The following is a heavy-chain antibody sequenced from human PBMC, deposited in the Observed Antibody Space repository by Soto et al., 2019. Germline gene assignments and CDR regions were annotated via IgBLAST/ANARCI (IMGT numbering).Heavy chain of an antibody. D-gene: IGHD2-21*02. CDR3: ARDLWGYCGADCYPLDV. CDR2: MYNTGST. J-gene: IGHJ6*02. CDR1: GGSISSGGYS. Sequence: SETLSLTCAVSGGSISSGGYSWSWIRQPPGKGLEWIGYMYNTGSTIYNPSLKSRVTISVDTSKNQFSLKLNSVTAADTAVYYCARDLWGYCGADCYPLDVWGQGTTVTVSS. V-gene: IGHV4-61*08.